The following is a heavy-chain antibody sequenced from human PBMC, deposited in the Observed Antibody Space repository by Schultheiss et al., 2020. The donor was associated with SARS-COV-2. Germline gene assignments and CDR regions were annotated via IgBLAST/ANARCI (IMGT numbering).Heavy chain of an antibody. Sequence: GESLKISCAASGFTFSSYGMHWVRQAPGKGLEWVAFIRYDGSNKYYADSVKGRFTISRDNAKNSLYLQMNSLRAEDTAVYYCAKDLYGSRWYFDFWGQGTLVTVSS. D-gene: IGHD2/OR15-2a*01. CDR3: AKDLYGSRWYFDF. CDR1: GFTFSSYG. CDR2: IRYDGSNK. V-gene: IGHV3-30*02. J-gene: IGHJ4*02.